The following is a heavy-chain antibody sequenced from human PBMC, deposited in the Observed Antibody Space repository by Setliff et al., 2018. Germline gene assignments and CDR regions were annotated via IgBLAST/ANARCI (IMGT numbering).Heavy chain of an antibody. J-gene: IGHJ6*04. CDR1: GGSINNYY. D-gene: IGHD2-2*01. V-gene: IGHV4-4*08. Sequence: SETLSLTCTVSGGSINNYYWSWIRQSPGKGLEWIGYIDTSGSTDYNPSLKSRVTISVDTSKNQLSLKLSSVTAADTAVYYCAKEFTVVVPAALALDVWGKGTTVTVSS. CDR3: AKEFTVVVPAALALDV. CDR2: IDTSGST.